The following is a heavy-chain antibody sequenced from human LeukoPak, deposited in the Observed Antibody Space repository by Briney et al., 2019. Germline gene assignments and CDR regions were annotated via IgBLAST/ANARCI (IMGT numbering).Heavy chain of an antibody. V-gene: IGHV4-59*08. D-gene: IGHD3-10*01. CDR3: ARLGYYGSGSYYPY. J-gene: IGHJ4*02. CDR2: IYYSGST. CDR1: GGSISSYY. Sequence: SETLSLTCTVSGGSISSYYWSWIRQPPGKGLEWIGYIYYSGSTNYNPSLKSRVTISVDTSKNQFSLKLSSVTAADTAVYYCARLGYYGSGSYYPYWGQGTLVTVSS.